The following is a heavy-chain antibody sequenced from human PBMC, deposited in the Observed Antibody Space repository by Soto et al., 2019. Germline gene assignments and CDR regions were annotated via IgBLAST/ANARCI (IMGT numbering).Heavy chain of an antibody. V-gene: IGHV5-51*01. D-gene: IGHD2-2*01. J-gene: IGHJ6*02. CDR1: GYSFTSYW. CDR3: ARHPSIGYCSSTSCYAGGVVDV. CDR2: IYPGDSDT. Sequence: GESLKISCKGSGYSFTSYWIGWVRQMPGKGLERMGMIYPGDSDTRYSPSFQGQVTISADKSISTAYLQWSSLKASDTAMYYCARHPSIGYCSSTSCYAGGVVDVWGQGTTVTVSS.